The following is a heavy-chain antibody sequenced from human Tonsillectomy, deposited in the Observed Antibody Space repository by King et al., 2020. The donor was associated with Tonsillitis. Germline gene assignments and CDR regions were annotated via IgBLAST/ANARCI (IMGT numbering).Heavy chain of an antibody. J-gene: IGHJ4*02. CDR2: IYYSGSP. CDR1: GGSISSYY. V-gene: IGHV4-59*01. D-gene: IGHD3-3*01. Sequence: QLQESGPGLVKPSETLSLTCTVSGGSISSYYWSWIRQPPGKGLEWIGYIYYSGSPNYNPSLKSRVTISVDTSKNQFSLKLSSVTAADTAVYYCARGTDYDFWSGYYTLYYFDYWGQGTLVTVSS. CDR3: ARGTDYDFWSGYYTLYYFDY.